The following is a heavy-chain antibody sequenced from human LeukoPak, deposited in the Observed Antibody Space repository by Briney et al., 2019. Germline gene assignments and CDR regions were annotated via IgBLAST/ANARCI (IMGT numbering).Heavy chain of an antibody. J-gene: IGHJ5*02. Sequence: GEPLKISCKGSGYSFTSYWIGWVRQMPGKGLEWMGIIYPGDPDTRYSPSFQGQVTISADKSISTAYLQWSSLKASDTAMYYCARQDCSSTSCYLGGWFDPWGQGTLVTVSS. D-gene: IGHD2-2*01. CDR2: IYPGDPDT. V-gene: IGHV5-51*01. CDR3: ARQDCSSTSCYLGGWFDP. CDR1: GYSFTSYW.